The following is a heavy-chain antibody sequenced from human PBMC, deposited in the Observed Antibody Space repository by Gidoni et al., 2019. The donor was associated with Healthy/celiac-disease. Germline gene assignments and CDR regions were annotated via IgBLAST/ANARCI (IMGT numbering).Heavy chain of an antibody. CDR2: INHSGST. J-gene: IGHJ3*02. CDR3: ASVSTYYYDSSGPKRAFDI. D-gene: IGHD3-22*01. Sequence: QVQLQQWGAGLLKPSETLSLTCAVYGGSFSGYYRSWIRQPPGKGLEWIGEINHSGSTNYNPSLKSRVTISVDTSKNQFSLKLSSVTAADTAVYYCASVSTYYYDSSGPKRAFDIWGQGTMVTVSS. V-gene: IGHV4-34*01. CDR1: GGSFSGYY.